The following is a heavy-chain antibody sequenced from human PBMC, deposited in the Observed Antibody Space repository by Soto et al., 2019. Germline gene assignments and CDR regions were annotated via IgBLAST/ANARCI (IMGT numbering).Heavy chain of an antibody. V-gene: IGHV4-31*03. CDR3: ARWPQLKPRFDY. CDR2: IYYSGRT. CDR1: GGSISSGDYY. J-gene: IGHJ4*02. Sequence: QVQLQESGPGLVKPSQTLSLTCTVSGGSISSGDYYWSWIRQNPGKGLEWIGYIYYSGRTYYNPSLKSRVIKSVDTSKNQSSLKLSSVTAADTSVYYCARWPQLKPRFDYWGQGTLVTVS. D-gene: IGHD1-1*01.